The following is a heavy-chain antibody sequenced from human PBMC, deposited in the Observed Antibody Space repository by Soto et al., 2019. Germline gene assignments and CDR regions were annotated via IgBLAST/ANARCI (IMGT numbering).Heavy chain of an antibody. CDR3: ARGPPYYDIYDY. J-gene: IGHJ4*02. CDR2: INPNSGGT. V-gene: IGHV1-2*04. CDR1: GYTFTDYY. D-gene: IGHD3-9*01. Sequence: ASVKVSCKASGYTFTDYYMYLVRQAPGQGLEWMGWINPNSGGTNYAQKFQGWVTMTRDKSTSTAYMELSSLRSEDTAVYYCARGPPYYDIYDYWGQGTLVTVSS.